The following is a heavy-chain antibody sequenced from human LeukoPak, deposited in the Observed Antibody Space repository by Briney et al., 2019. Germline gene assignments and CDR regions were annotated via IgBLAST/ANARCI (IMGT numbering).Heavy chain of an antibody. CDR3: AKDLYSSSWYKTYYFDY. J-gene: IGHJ4*02. V-gene: IGHV3-23*01. Sequence: GGSLRLSCAASGFTFSSYAMSWVRQAPGKGLEWVPAISGSGGSTYYADSVKGRFTISRDNSKNTLCLQMNSLRAEDTAVYHCAKDLYSSSWYKTYYFDYWGQGTLVTVSS. CDR1: GFTFSSYA. CDR2: ISGSGGST. D-gene: IGHD6-13*01.